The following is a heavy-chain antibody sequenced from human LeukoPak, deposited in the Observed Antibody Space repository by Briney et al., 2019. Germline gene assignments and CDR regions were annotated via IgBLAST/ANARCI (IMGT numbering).Heavy chain of an antibody. Sequence: GRSLRLSCAASGFTFDDYAMHWVRQAPGKGLEWVSGISGNSGSIVYADSVKGRFTISRDNANNSLYLQMNSLRAEDTALYYCAKDTVARPYYYGMDVWGQGTTVTVSS. J-gene: IGHJ6*02. CDR1: GFTFDDYA. D-gene: IGHD6-19*01. CDR2: ISGNSGSI. V-gene: IGHV3-9*01. CDR3: AKDTVARPYYYGMDV.